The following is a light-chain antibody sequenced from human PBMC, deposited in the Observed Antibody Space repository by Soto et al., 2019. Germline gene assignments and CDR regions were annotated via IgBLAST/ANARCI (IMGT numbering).Light chain of an antibody. CDR1: ISNIGAGYD. V-gene: IGLV1-40*01. Sequence: QSVLTQPPSVSWAPGHRFTISFTGSISNIGAGYDVHWYQQLPGTAPKLIIYGNSNRPSGVPDRFSGSKSGTSASLEITGLKAEDEADYYCQSYDSSLSGYVFATGTKVPVL. CDR3: QSYDSSLSGYV. CDR2: GNS. J-gene: IGLJ1*01.